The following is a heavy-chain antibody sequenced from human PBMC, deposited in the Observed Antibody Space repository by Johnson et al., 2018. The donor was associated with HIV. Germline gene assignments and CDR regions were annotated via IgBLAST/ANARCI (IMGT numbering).Heavy chain of an antibody. CDR2: ISWNSGSI. J-gene: IGHJ3*02. CDR3: AKDAGNDFRGLDAFDI. D-gene: IGHD3-3*01. V-gene: IGHV3-9*01. Sequence: VQLVESGGGLVQPGRSLRLSCAASGFTFDDYAMHWVRQAPGKGLEWVSGISWNSGSIGYADSVKGRFTISRDNAKNTLHLLMNSLRAEDTAVYYCAKDAGNDFRGLDAFDIWGQGTKVTVSS. CDR1: GFTFDDYA.